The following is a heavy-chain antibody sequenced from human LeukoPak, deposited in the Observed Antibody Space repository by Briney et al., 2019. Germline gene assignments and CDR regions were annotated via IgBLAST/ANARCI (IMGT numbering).Heavy chain of an antibody. Sequence: ASVKVSCKASGYTFTSYGISWVRQAPGQGLERMGWISDHTGYTNYAQKLQGRVIMTTDTSTSTAYMELRSLRSDDTAVYYCSRTPSRYCSGGRCYRDAFDIWGQGTMVIVSS. CDR3: SRTPSRYCSGGRCYRDAFDI. CDR1: GYTFTSYG. J-gene: IGHJ3*02. V-gene: IGHV1-18*01. CDR2: ISDHTGYT. D-gene: IGHD2-15*01.